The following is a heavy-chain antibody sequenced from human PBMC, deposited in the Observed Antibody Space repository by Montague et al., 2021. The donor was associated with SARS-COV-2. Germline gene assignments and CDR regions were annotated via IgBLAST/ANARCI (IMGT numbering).Heavy chain of an antibody. CDR3: AREHWENYYDFCSGTNLASACPYYGMDV. V-gene: IGHV4-38-2*02. D-gene: IGHD3-3*01. CDR1: GFSISSGYY. CDR2: RYQNGAT. J-gene: IGHJ6*02. Sequence: SETLSLTCSVSGFSISSGYYWGWIRQTPGKGLEWIGSRYQNGATYYSPSLKRPVTILLDTSKNQFSLSLTSVTAADTAVYYCAREHWENYYDFCSGTNLASACPYYGMDVWGQGTTVTVAS.